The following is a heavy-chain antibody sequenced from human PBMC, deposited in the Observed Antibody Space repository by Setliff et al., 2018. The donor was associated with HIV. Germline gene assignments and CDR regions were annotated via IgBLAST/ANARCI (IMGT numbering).Heavy chain of an antibody. V-gene: IGHV4-61*08. J-gene: IGHJ4*02. CDR2: VYYRGST. CDR1: GDSVNNGGFF. CDR3: ARGTLNYLDY. D-gene: IGHD2-8*01. Sequence: SETLSLTCSVTGDSVNNGGFFWNWIRQTPGRGLEWIGNVYYRGSTKYNPSLKSRVTLSVDTSKNQFDLKVNSVTAADTAVYYCARGTLNYLDYWGQGALVTVSS.